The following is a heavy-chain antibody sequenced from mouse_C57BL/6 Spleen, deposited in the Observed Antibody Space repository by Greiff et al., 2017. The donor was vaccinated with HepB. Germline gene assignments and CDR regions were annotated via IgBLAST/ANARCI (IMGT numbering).Heavy chain of an antibody. J-gene: IGHJ3*01. V-gene: IGHV5-12*01. D-gene: IGHD2-4*01. CDR1: GFTFSDYY. CDR3: ARTSTMIKAWFDY. CDR2: ISNGGGST. Sequence: EVKLMESGGGLVQPGGSLKLSCAASGFTFSDYYMYWVRQTPEKRLEWVAYISNGGGSTYYPDTVKGRFTIARDNAKNTLYLQMSRLKSEDTAMYYCARTSTMIKAWFDYWGQGTLVTVSA.